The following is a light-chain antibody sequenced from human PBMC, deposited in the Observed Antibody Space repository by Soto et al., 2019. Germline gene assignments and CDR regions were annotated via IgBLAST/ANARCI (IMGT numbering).Light chain of an antibody. CDR1: KLADKY. Sequence: SYELTQPPSVSVSPGQTASITCSGDKLADKYVCWYQQKSGQSPVLVIYQNSWRPSGVPDRFSGSKSGNTASLTVSGLQAEDEADYYCTSYAGSNNLVFAGGTKVTVL. V-gene: IGLV3-1*01. CDR2: QNS. J-gene: IGLJ3*02. CDR3: TSYAGSNNLV.